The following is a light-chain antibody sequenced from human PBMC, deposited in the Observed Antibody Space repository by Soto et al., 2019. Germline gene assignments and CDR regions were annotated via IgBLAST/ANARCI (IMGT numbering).Light chain of an antibody. CDR2: EVS. J-gene: IGLJ2*01. CDR1: SSDVGGCDY. CDR3: SSYTTTSALV. Sequence: QSALTQPASVSGSPGQSIPISCTGTSSDVGGCDYVSWYQHHPGKVPKLIIYEVSKRPSGVSHRFSGSKSGNTASLTISGLQTEDEDDYYCSSYTTTSALVFGGGTKLTVL. V-gene: IGLV2-14*01.